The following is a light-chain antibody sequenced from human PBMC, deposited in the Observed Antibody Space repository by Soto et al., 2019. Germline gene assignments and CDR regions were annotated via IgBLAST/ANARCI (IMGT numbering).Light chain of an antibody. CDR1: QSVSNNY. CDR3: HQYGTSAIFS. CDR2: GAS. Sequence: EIVLTQSPGTLSLSPGERATLSCRASQSVSNNYLAWYQQKPGQSPRLLIYGASSRATGSPDRFSGSGSGTDSTLTISRLEPEDFAVNFCHQYGTSAIFSFGPGTKVDI. J-gene: IGKJ3*01. V-gene: IGKV3-20*01.